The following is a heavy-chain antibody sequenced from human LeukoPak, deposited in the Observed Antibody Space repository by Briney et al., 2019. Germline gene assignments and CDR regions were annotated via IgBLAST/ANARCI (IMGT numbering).Heavy chain of an antibody. CDR1: GFTFSSYA. J-gene: IGHJ4*02. V-gene: IGHV3-23*01. CDR3: AEHYYDRSGSFDY. D-gene: IGHD3-22*01. CDR2: ISGSGSNT. Sequence: GGSLRLSCAASGFTFSSYAMSWVRQAPGKGLEWVSGISGSGSNTYYADSVKGRFTISRDNSKNTLYLQMDSLRAEDTALYYCAEHYYDRSGSFDYWGQGTLVTVSS.